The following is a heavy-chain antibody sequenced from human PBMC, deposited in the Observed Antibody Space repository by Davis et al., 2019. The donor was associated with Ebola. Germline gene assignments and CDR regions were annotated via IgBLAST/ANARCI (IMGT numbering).Heavy chain of an antibody. CDR2: ISGSGGST. CDR1: GFTFSSYA. Sequence: GESLKISCAASGFTFSSYAMSWVRQAPGKGLEWVSAISGSGGSTYYADSVKGRFTISRDNSKNTLYLQMNSLRAEDTAVYYCAKRGGVVIPSAWDYWGQGTLVTVSS. CDR3: AKRGGVVIPSAWDY. V-gene: IGHV3-23*01. J-gene: IGHJ4*02. D-gene: IGHD3-3*01.